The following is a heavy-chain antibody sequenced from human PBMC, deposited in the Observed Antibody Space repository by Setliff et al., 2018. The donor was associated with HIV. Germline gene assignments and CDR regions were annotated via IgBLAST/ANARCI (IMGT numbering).Heavy chain of an antibody. Sequence: ASVKVSCKASGYTFTTYHIHWVRQAPGQGLEWMGWINPKSGGTKYAQKFQARVTMTRDTSISTAYMELSRLRSDDTAVYYCARGASSYDYGDYRVLVYWGQGSLGTVSS. CDR1: GYTFTTYH. J-gene: IGHJ4*02. V-gene: IGHV1-2*02. D-gene: IGHD4-17*01. CDR2: INPKSGGT. CDR3: ARGASSYDYGDYRVLVY.